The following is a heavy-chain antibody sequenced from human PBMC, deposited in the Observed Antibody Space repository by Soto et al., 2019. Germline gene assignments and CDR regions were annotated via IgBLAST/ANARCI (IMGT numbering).Heavy chain of an antibody. V-gene: IGHV1-18*01. CDR3: AREKPGYYGSGRSTSDY. Sequence: QVQLVQSGAEVKKPGASVKVSCKASGYTFTSYGISWVRQAPGQGLEWMGGISAYNGNTNYAQKLQGRVTMTTDTSTSTDYMELRSLRSDVTAVYYCAREKPGYYGSGRSTSDYWGQGTLVTVSS. CDR2: ISAYNGNT. CDR1: GYTFTSYG. D-gene: IGHD3-10*01. J-gene: IGHJ4*02.